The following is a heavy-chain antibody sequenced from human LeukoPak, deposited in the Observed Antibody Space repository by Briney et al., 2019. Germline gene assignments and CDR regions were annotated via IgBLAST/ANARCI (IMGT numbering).Heavy chain of an antibody. CDR3: ARDRFWSGTYPDYYGMDV. CDR2: INPNSGGT. V-gene: IGHV1-2*02. J-gene: IGHJ6*02. Sequence: ASVKVSFKASGYTFTGYYMHWVRQAPGQGLEWMGWINPNSGGTNYAQKFQGRVTMTRDTSISTAYMELSRLRSDDTAVYYCARDRFWSGTYPDYYGMDVWGQGTTVTVSS. CDR1: GYTFTGYY. D-gene: IGHD3-3*01.